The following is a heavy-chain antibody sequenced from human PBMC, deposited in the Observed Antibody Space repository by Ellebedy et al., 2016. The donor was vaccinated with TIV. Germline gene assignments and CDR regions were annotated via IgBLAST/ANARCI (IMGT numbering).Heavy chain of an antibody. CDR2: INEYGTT. J-gene: IGHJ5*02. D-gene: IGHD2-2*02. CDR1: GGVSLSGYQ. V-gene: IGHV4-34*01. CDR3: ARCYTGSNWFDP. Sequence: MPSETLSLTCAVYGGVSLSGYQWSWIRLSPGKGLEWIGEINEYGTTNYNPSLKGRVTISVDTSTNQFSLKVTSVTAADTAVYYCARCYTGSNWFDPWGQGTLVTVSS.